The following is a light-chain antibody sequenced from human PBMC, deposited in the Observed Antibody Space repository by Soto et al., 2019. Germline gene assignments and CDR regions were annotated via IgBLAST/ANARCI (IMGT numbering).Light chain of an antibody. J-gene: IGKJ1*01. CDR2: GAS. CDR1: QCVSSN. V-gene: IGKV3-15*01. Sequence: EIVMTQSPATLSVSPGERATLSCRASQCVSSNLAWYQQKPGQAPRLLIYGASTRATGIPARFSGSGSGTEFTLTISSLQSEDFAVYYCQQYNNWLRTFGQGTKVEIK. CDR3: QQYNNWLRT.